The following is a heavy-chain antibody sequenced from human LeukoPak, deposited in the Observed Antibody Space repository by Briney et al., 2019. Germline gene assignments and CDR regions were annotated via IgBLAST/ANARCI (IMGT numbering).Heavy chain of an antibody. CDR3: AKGAVVVVAATFSDY. CDR2: ISGSGGST. Sequence: GGSLRLSCAASGFTFSSYGMSWVRQAPGKGLEWVSAISGSGGSTHYADSVKGRFTISRDNSKNTLYLQMISLRAEDTAVYYCAKGAVVVVAATFSDYWGQGTLVTVSS. D-gene: IGHD2-15*01. CDR1: GFTFSSYG. V-gene: IGHV3-23*01. J-gene: IGHJ4*02.